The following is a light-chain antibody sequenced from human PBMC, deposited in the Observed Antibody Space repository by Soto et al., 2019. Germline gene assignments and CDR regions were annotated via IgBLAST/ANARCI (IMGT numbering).Light chain of an antibody. CDR1: SSNIGRNY. V-gene: IGLV1-51*01. Sequence: QSVLTQPPSLSAASGQKISISCSGSSSNIGRNYVSWYQQLPGTAPKLVIYDNDKRPSGIPARFSGSKSGTSASLGITGLQTGDEADYYCGSWDNSLSSVVFGGGTKLTVL. J-gene: IGLJ3*02. CDR3: GSWDNSLSSVV. CDR2: DND.